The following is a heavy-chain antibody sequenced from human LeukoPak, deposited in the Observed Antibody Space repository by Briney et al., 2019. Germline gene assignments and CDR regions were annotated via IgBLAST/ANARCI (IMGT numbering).Heavy chain of an antibody. Sequence: GGSLRLSCAASGFTFSSYAMSWVRQAPGKGLEWVANIKQDGSEKYYVDSVKGRFTISRDNAKNSLYLQMNSLRAEDTAVYYCAREGDILTGYAFDIWGQGTMVTVSS. D-gene: IGHD3-9*01. CDR3: AREGDILTGYAFDI. CDR1: GFTFSSYA. CDR2: IKQDGSEK. J-gene: IGHJ3*02. V-gene: IGHV3-7*01.